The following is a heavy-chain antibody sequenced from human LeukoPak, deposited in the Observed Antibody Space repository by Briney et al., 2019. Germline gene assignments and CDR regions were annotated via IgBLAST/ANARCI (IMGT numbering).Heavy chain of an antibody. CDR1: GGSFSGYY. Sequence: SETLSLTCAVYGGSFSGYYWSWIRQPPGKGLEWIGEINHSGSTNYNPSLKSRVTISVDTSKNRFSLKLSSVTAADTAVYYCARRASDSNTFDYWGQGTLVTVSS. D-gene: IGHD6-13*01. CDR3: ARRASDSNTFDY. CDR2: INHSGST. J-gene: IGHJ4*02. V-gene: IGHV4-34*01.